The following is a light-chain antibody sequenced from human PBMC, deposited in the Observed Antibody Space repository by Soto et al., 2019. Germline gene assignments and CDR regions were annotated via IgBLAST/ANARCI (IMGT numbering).Light chain of an antibody. CDR2: ATS. CDR3: QQYGDYNSPRYS. V-gene: IGKV3-20*01. J-gene: IGKJ2*03. CDR1: QSVSSNY. Sequence: EIVLTQSPGTLSLSPGDRVTLSCRASQSVSSNYLAWYLQKPGQAPRLLIYATSARATGIPDRFSGSGSGTDFTLTISRLEPEDFAMYYCQQYGDYNSPRYSFGQGTRLEI.